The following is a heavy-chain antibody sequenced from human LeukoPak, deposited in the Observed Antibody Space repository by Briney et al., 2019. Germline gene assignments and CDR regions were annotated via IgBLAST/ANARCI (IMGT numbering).Heavy chain of an antibody. V-gene: IGHV3-23*01. CDR1: GFTFSRYG. CDR2: ISGSGGST. Sequence: PGGSLRLSCAASGFTFSRYGMSWVRQAPGKGLEWVSVISGSGGSTYYADPVKGRFTISRDNSKNTLYLQINSLRAEDTAVYYCAKDSTYCSGGSCYLPDTFDIWGLGTMVTVSS. CDR3: AKDSTYCSGGSCYLPDTFDI. J-gene: IGHJ3*02. D-gene: IGHD2-15*01.